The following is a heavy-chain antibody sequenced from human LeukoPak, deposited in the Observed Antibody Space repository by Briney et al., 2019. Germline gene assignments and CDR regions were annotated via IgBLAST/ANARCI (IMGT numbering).Heavy chain of an antibody. CDR2: IYTSVST. J-gene: IGHJ4*02. CDR1: GGSTSSYY. Sequence: PSETLSLTCTVSGGSTSSYYWSWIRQPAGKGLEWIGRIYTSVSTNYSPSLKSRVTISVDTSKNQFSLKLSSVTAADTAVYYCARRVRGVIIPHLNYFDYWGQGTLVTVSS. CDR3: ARRVRGVIIPHLNYFDY. V-gene: IGHV4-4*07. D-gene: IGHD3-10*01.